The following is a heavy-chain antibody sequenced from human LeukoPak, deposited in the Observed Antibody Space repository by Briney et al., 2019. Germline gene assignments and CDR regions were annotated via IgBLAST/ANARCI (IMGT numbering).Heavy chain of an antibody. V-gene: IGHV4-61*02. D-gene: IGHD3-9*01. CDR2: IYTSGST. J-gene: IGHJ4*02. CDR1: GGSISSSSYY. Sequence: SETLSLTCTVSGGSISSSSYYWTWIRQPAGRGLEWIGRIYTSGSTNYNPSLKSRVTISFDTSNNQFSLKLSSVTAADTAVYYCASILTGYYKDYWGQGTLVTVSS. CDR3: ASILTGYYKDY.